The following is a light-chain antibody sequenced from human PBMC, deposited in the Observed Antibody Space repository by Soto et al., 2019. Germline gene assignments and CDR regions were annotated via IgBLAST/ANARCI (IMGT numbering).Light chain of an antibody. V-gene: IGLV1-44*01. CDR2: STS. J-gene: IGLJ1*01. CDR3: AAWDDRLDVYV. Sequence: QSVLTQPPSASGTPGQIVAISCSGSSSNIGSNTATWYQQLPGTAPKLLIYSTSQRSSGVPGRFSGSKSGASASLSISGLQSEDEADYYCAAWDDRLDVYVFGTGTKFTV. CDR1: SSNIGSNT.